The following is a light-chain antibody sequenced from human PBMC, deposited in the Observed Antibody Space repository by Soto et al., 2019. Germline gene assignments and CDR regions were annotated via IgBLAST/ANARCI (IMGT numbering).Light chain of an antibody. V-gene: IGKV1-39*01. CDR3: RQSYSTPPWT. Sequence: DIQMTQSPSTLSGSVEDRVTVTCRASQTISSWLAWYQQKPGKAPKLLIYAASNLQTGVPSRFSGGGSGTDFTLAISSLQPEDFATYHCRQSYSTPPWTFGQGTKVDIK. J-gene: IGKJ1*01. CDR2: AAS. CDR1: QTISSW.